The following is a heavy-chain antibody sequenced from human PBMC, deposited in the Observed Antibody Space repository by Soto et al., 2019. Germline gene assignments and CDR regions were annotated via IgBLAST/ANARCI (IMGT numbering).Heavy chain of an antibody. V-gene: IGHV1-18*01. Sequence: GASVKVSCKASGYTFTSYGIRWGRQAPGQGLEWMGWISAYNGKTNYAQKLQGRVTMTTDTSTSTAYMELRSLRSDDTAVYYCARYKTFILTPPDRSDHRGQAPLGTVS. J-gene: IGHJ5*02. CDR3: ARYKTFILTPPDRSDH. D-gene: IGHD1-20*01. CDR2: ISAYNGKT. CDR1: GYTFTSYG.